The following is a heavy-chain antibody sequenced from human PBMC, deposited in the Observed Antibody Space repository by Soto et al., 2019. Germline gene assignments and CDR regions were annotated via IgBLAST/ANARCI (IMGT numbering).Heavy chain of an antibody. D-gene: IGHD3-16*02. J-gene: IGHJ6*02. CDR1: GGSFSGYY. V-gene: IGHV4-34*01. Sequence: PSETLSVTCAVYGGSFSGYYWSWIRQPPGKGLEWIGEINHSGSTNYNPSLKSRVTISVDTSKNQFSLKLSSVTAADTAVYYCASARYYDYVWGSYRSYGMDVWGQGTTVSVSS. CDR3: ASARYYDYVWGSYRSYGMDV. CDR2: INHSGST.